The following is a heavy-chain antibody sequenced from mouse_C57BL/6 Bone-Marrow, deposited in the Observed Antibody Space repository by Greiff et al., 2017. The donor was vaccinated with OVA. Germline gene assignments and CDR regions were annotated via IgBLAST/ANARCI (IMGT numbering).Heavy chain of an antibody. CDR1: GYTFTDYY. CDR3: ARSYHYAMDY. J-gene: IGHJ4*01. D-gene: IGHD5-1*01. CDR2: IYPGSGNT. Sequence: VQLVESGAELVRPGASVKLSCKASGYTFTDYYINWVKQRPGQGLEWIARIYPGSGNTYYNEKFKGQATLTAEKSYSTAYMQLSSLTSEDSAVYFCARSYHYAMDYWGQGTSVTVSS. V-gene: IGHV1-76*01.